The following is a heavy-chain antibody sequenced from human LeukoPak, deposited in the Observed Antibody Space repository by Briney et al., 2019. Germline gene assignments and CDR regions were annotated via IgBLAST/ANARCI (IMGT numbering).Heavy chain of an antibody. Sequence: TSQTLSLSCAITGDSVSSNNAAWNWIRQSPSRGLEWLGRTYHRSKWYNDYAVSVKSRIIINSDTSKNQFSLQLNSVTPEDTAVYYCARVRGGDSGYEQSFEHWGQGTLVTVSS. CDR3: ARVRGGDSGYEQSFEH. V-gene: IGHV6-1*01. D-gene: IGHD5-12*01. CDR1: GDSVSSNNAA. J-gene: IGHJ5*02. CDR2: TYHRSKWYN.